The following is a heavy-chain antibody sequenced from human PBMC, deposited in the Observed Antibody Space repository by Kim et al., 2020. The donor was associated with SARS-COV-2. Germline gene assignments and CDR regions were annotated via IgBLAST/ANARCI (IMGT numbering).Heavy chain of an antibody. CDR1: GFTFSSYG. V-gene: IGHV3-33*01. CDR3: AREGLRYCSSTSCVWGVENWFDP. J-gene: IGHJ5*02. Sequence: SLRLSCAASGFTFSSYGMHWVRQAPGKGLEWVAVIWYDGSNKYYADSVKGRFTISRDNSKNTLYLQMNSLRAEDTAVYYCAREGLRYCSSTSCVWGVENWFDPWGQGTLVTVSS. D-gene: IGHD2-2*01. CDR2: IWYDGSNK.